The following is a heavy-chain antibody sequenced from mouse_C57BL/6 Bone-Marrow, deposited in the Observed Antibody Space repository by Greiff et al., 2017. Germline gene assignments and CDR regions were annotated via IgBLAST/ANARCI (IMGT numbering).Heavy chain of an antibody. CDR3: ARLYYYYRDWYFDV. D-gene: IGHD2-14*01. CDR1: GFNFTSYG. Sequence: VQLQESGAELARPGASVKLSCKASGFNFTSYGISWVKQRTGQGLEWIGEICPRSGNTYYNEKLKGKATMTEDKYSSTAYMELRSLTSEDSAVYFCARLYYYYRDWYFDVWGKGTTVTVSS. CDR2: ICPRSGNT. V-gene: IGHV1-81*01. J-gene: IGHJ1*03.